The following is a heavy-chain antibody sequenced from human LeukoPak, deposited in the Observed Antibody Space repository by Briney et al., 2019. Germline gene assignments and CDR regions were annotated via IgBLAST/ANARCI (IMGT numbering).Heavy chain of an antibody. J-gene: IGHJ4*02. D-gene: IGHD3-3*01. CDR3: ARLSLGSGYYFDY. CDR1: GGSISSSSYY. V-gene: IGHV4-39*01. CDR2: IYYSGST. Sequence: SETLSLTCTVSGGSISSSSYYWGWIRQPPGKGLEWIGSIYYSGSTHYNPSLKSRVTISLDTSKKQFSLKLSSVTAADTAVYYCARLSLGSGYYFDYWGQGTLVTVSS.